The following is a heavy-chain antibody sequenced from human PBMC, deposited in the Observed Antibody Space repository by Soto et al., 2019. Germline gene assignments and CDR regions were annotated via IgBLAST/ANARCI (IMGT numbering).Heavy chain of an antibody. CDR1: GFTFSGSA. CDR2: IRSKANSYAT. V-gene: IGHV3-73*01. J-gene: IGHJ6*02. Sequence: GGSLRLSCAASGFTFSGSAMHWVRQASGKGLEWVGRIRSKANSYATAYAASVKGRFTISRDDSKNTAYLQMNSLKTEDTAVYYCTRHRYDILTGYYRHYYYYGMDVWGQGTTVTV. D-gene: IGHD3-9*01. CDR3: TRHRYDILTGYYRHYYYYGMDV.